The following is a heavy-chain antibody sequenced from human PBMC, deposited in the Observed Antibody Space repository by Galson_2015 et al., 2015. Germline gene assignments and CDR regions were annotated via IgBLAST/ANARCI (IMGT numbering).Heavy chain of an antibody. CDR2: ISYDGSNK. Sequence: SLRLSCAASGFTFSSYAMHWVRQAPGKGLEWVAVISYDGSNKYYADSVKGRFTISRDNSKNTLYLQMNSLRAEDTAVYYCASGRELLQVDYWGQGTLVTVSS. D-gene: IGHD1-26*01. J-gene: IGHJ4*02. V-gene: IGHV3-30-3*01. CDR3: ASGRELLQVDY. CDR1: GFTFSSYA.